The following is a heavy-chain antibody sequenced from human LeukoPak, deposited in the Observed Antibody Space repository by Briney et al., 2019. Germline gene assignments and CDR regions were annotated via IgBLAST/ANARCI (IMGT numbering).Heavy chain of an antibody. D-gene: IGHD3-3*01. CDR3: ARISYYDFWSGYS. Sequence: ASVKVSCKASGGTFSSYAISWVRQAPGQGLEWMGRIIPIFGTANYAQKFQGRVTITTDESTSTAYMELSSLRSEDTAVYYCARISYYDFWSGYSWGQGTLVTVSS. J-gene: IGHJ4*02. CDR1: GGTFSSYA. V-gene: IGHV1-69*05. CDR2: IIPIFGTA.